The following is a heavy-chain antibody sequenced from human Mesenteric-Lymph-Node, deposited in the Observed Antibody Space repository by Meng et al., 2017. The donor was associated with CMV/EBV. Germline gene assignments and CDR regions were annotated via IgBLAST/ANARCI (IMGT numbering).Heavy chain of an antibody. CDR1: FSSYA. Sequence: FSSYAMSWVRQAPGKGLEWVSAISGSGGSTYYADSVKGRFTISRDNSKNTLYLQMNSLRAEDTAVYYCAKDLLAYCGGDCYWEIDYWGQGTLVTVSS. D-gene: IGHD2-21*02. CDR3: AKDLLAYCGGDCYWEIDY. CDR2: ISGSGGST. V-gene: IGHV3-23*01. J-gene: IGHJ4*02.